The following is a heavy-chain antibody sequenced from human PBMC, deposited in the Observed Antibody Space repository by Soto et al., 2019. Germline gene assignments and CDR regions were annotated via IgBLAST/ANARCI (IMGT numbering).Heavy chain of an antibody. D-gene: IGHD1-7*01. CDR2: ISSSSDTI. J-gene: IGHJ6*03. Sequence: GGSLRPSCEASGFTFSTYSMHWVRQAPGRGLQWLSYISSSSDTIYYADSVKGRFTISRDNAKNSLYLQMNSLRADDTAVYYCARPGTTSDYYYSMDVWGKGTTVTVSS. CDR1: GFTFSTYS. V-gene: IGHV3-48*01. CDR3: ARPGTTSDYYYSMDV.